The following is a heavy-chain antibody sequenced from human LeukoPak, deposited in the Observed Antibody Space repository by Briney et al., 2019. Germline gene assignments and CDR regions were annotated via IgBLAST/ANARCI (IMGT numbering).Heavy chain of an antibody. V-gene: IGHV4-61*02. CDR3: AGVLYPGNWLDP. J-gene: IGHJ5*02. CDR1: GGSISAGGYY. Sequence: SETLPLTCTVSGGSISAGGYYWSWIRQPAGKGLEWIGRIYTSGSTNYNPSLNSRVTISLDTSRNHLSLKLTSVTAADTAVYYCAGVLYPGNWLDPWGQGTLVTVSS. CDR2: IYTSGST. D-gene: IGHD2-15*01.